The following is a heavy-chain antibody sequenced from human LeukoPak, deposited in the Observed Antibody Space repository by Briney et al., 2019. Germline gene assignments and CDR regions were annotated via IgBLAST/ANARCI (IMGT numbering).Heavy chain of an antibody. J-gene: IGHJ4*02. D-gene: IGHD3-22*01. CDR3: TTEYNFNYYDSSGYYY. CDR1: GFTFSTYG. CDR2: IWFDGSNE. Sequence: GGSLRLSCATSGFTFSTYGMHWVRQAPGKGLEWVAFIWFDGSNEDYADSVKGRFTISRDNSKNTLFLQMNSLRAEDTAVYYCTTEYNFNYYDSSGYYYWGQGTLVTVSS. V-gene: IGHV3-33*03.